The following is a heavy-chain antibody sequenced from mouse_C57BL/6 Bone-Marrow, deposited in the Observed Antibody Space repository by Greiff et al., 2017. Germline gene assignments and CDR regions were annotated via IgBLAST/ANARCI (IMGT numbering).Heavy chain of an antibody. V-gene: IGHV1-64*01. CDR1: GYTFTSYW. Sequence: QVQLQQSGAELVKPGASVKLSCKASGYTFTSYWMHWVKQRPGQGLEWIGMIHPNSGSTNYNEKFKSKATLTVDKSSSTAYMQLSSLTSEDSAVYYCARYPYYGSSPYYAMDYWGQGTSVTVSS. CDR3: ARYPYYGSSPYYAMDY. CDR2: IHPNSGST. J-gene: IGHJ4*01. D-gene: IGHD1-1*01.